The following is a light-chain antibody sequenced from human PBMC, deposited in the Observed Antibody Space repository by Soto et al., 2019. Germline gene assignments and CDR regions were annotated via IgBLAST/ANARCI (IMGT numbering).Light chain of an antibody. V-gene: IGKV3-20*01. CDR2: GVS. CDR1: QALQRSF. CDR3: QQYDHSPRT. J-gene: IGKJ1*01. Sequence: IVLTQSPGTLSLSPGERATLSCRASQALQRSFLAWYQHKPGQSPRLLISGVSSRAAGVPDRFSGSGSGTDFPLTISRLEPQDSAVYFCQQYDHSPRTFGQGTKVEI.